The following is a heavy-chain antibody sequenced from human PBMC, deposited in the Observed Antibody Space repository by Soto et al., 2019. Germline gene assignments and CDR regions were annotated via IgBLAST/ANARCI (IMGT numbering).Heavy chain of an antibody. CDR3: ARAVGYGSSLLDV. J-gene: IGHJ6*02. CDR1: GGTFSSYT. D-gene: IGHD3-10*01. V-gene: IGHV1-69*02. CDR2: IIPILGIA. Sequence: QVQLVQSGAEVKKPGSSVKVSCKASGGTFSSYTISWVRQAPGQGLEWMGRIIPILGIANYAQKFQGRVTITAGKSTSTAYMERSSLRSEDTAVYYCARAVGYGSSLLDVWGQGTTVTVSS.